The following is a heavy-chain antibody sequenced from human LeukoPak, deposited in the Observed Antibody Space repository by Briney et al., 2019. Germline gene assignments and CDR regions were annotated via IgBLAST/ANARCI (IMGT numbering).Heavy chain of an antibody. Sequence: PGGSLRLSCAASGFTFSSYSMHWVRQAPGKGLVWVSRIDSDGSSTNYADSVKGRFTISRDNAKNTLYLQMNSLRAEDTAVYYCARAGITMTQVFDYWGQGTLVTVSS. D-gene: IGHD3-22*01. CDR3: ARAGITMTQVFDY. CDR2: IDSDGSST. CDR1: GFTFSSYS. J-gene: IGHJ4*02. V-gene: IGHV3-74*01.